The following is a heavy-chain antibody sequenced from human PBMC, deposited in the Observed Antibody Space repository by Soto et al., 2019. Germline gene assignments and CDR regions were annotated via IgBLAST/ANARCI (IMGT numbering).Heavy chain of an antibody. J-gene: IGHJ4*02. V-gene: IGHV1-69*01. CDR3: ARDGWWLQPRNYFDY. CDR1: GGSFKNYA. CDR2: IIPIFGTA. D-gene: IGHD5-12*01. Sequence: QVQLVQSGAEVKKPGSSVKVSCKASGGSFKNYAITWVRQAPGQGLEWVGGIIPIFGTANYAQGFQGRLTITADESTNSAYMQLSSLRSEDTAVYYCARDGWWLQPRNYFDYWGQGPLVTVSS.